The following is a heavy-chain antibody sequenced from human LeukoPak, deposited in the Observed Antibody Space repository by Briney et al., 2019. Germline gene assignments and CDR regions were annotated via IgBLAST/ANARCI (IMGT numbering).Heavy chain of an antibody. CDR2: IYSGGGT. V-gene: IGHV3-66*01. CDR1: GFPFSDYY. D-gene: IGHD2-15*01. CDR3: ARRSTYCSGGSCSYYYGMDV. Sequence: GGSLRLSCAASGFPFSDYYMSWVRQAPGKGLEWVSIIYSGGGTYYADSVKGRFIISRDNSKNTLYLQMNSLRAEDTAVYYCARRSTYCSGGSCSYYYGMDVWGQGTTVTVSS. J-gene: IGHJ6*02.